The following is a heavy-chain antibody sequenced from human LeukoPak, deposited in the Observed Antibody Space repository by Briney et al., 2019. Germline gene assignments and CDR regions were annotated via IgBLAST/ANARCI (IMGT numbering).Heavy chain of an antibody. CDR2: INHSGST. J-gene: IGHJ3*02. V-gene: IGHV4-34*01. D-gene: IGHD3-10*01. CDR3: ARTNDYGSGSYVGLRAFDI. CDR1: GGSFSGYY. Sequence: SETLSLTCAVYGGSFSGYYWSWIRQPPGKGLEWIGEINHSGSTNYNPSLKSRVTISVDTSKNQFSLKLSSVTAADTAVYYCARTNDYGSGSYVGLRAFDIWGQGTMVTVSS.